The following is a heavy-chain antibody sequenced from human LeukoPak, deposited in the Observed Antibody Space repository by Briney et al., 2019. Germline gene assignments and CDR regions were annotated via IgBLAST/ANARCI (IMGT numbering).Heavy chain of an antibody. Sequence: SVKVSCKASGGTFSSYAISWVRQAPGQGLEWMGGIIPVLGATNYAQKFQGTVTLTADTSTNTVYMELSNLRSEDTALYFCARPSHRKAFYIRGPGAMGTVSS. J-gene: IGHJ3*02. D-gene: IGHD1-14*01. CDR2: IIPVLGAT. CDR1: GGTFSSYA. V-gene: IGHV1-69*10. CDR3: ARPSHRKAFYI.